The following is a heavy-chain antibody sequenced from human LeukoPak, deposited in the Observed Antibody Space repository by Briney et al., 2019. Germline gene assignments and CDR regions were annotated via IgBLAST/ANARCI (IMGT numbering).Heavy chain of an antibody. CDR3: ARDIVVEPAAPGHGMDV. J-gene: IGHJ6*02. Sequence: ASVKVSCKASGGTFSSYAISWVRQAPGQGLEWMGRIIPILGIADYAQKFQGRVTITADKSTSTAYMELSSLRSEDTAVYYCARDIVVEPAAPGHGMDVWGQGTTVTVSS. D-gene: IGHD2-2*01. CDR1: GGTFSSYA. V-gene: IGHV1-69*04. CDR2: IIPILGIA.